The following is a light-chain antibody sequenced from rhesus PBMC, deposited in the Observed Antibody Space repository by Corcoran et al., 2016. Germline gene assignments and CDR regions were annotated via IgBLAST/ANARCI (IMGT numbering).Light chain of an antibody. Sequence: DIQMTQSPSSLSASVGDTVTITCQASQGISKYLAWYQPKPGKAPKLLIYDASTLQRGIPSRFSASGSGTEFTLTISSLQPEDFATDYCQQHNSFPFTFGPGTKLDIK. CDR3: QQHNSFPFT. CDR1: QGISKY. J-gene: IGKJ3*01. V-gene: IGKV1-25*01. CDR2: DAS.